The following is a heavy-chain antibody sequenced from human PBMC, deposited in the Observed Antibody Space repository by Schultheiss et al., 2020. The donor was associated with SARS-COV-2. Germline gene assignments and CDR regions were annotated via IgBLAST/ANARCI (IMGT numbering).Heavy chain of an antibody. CDR2: IYYSGST. Sequence: SQTLSLTCTVSGGSISSYYWSWIRQPPGKGLEWIGYIYYSGSTYYNPSLKSRVTISVDTSKNQFSLKLSSVTAADTAIYYCAREKGYYGILTGLGYYFDYWGQGALVTVSS. V-gene: IGHV4-59*01. D-gene: IGHD3-9*01. CDR3: AREKGYYGILTGLGYYFDY. CDR1: GGSISSYY. J-gene: IGHJ4*02.